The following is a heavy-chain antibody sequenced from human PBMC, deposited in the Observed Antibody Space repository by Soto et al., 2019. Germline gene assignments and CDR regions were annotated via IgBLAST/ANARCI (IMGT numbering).Heavy chain of an antibody. V-gene: IGHV4-31*02. Sequence: SETLSLTCTVSGGSISSGGYYWSWIRQHPGKGLEWIGYIYYSGSTYYNPSLKSRVTISVDTSKNQFSLKLSSVTAADTAVYYCARGRSVTIFGVVPPLFDYWGQGTLVTVSS. CDR2: IYYSGST. CDR3: ARGRSVTIFGVVPPLFDY. CDR1: GGSISSGGYY. D-gene: IGHD3-3*01. J-gene: IGHJ4*02.